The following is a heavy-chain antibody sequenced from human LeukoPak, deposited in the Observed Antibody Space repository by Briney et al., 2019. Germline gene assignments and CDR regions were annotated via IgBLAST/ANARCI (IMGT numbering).Heavy chain of an antibody. CDR1: GGSFSGYY. D-gene: IGHD6-13*01. CDR3: ARRSGSSSHYYYYYYYMDV. J-gene: IGHJ6*03. V-gene: IGHV4-34*01. CDR2: INHSGST. Sequence: PSETLSLTCAVYGGSFSGYYWSWIRQPPGKGLEWIGEINHSGSTNYNPSLKSRVTISVDTSKNQFSLKLSSVTAADTAVYYCARRSGSSSHYYYYYYYMDVWGKGTTVTVSS.